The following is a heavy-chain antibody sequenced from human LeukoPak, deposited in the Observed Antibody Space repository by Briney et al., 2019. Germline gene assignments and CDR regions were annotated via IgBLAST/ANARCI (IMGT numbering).Heavy chain of an antibody. D-gene: IGHD5-12*01. Sequence: QTGGSLRLSCAASGFTFDDYAMHWVRQAPGKGLEWVSGISWNSGSIGYADSVKGRFTISRDNAKNSLYLQMNSLRAEDTALYYCAKDLGYSDYDFFDYWGQGTLVTVSS. V-gene: IGHV3-9*01. CDR2: ISWNSGSI. J-gene: IGHJ4*02. CDR1: GFTFDDYA. CDR3: AKDLGYSDYDFFDY.